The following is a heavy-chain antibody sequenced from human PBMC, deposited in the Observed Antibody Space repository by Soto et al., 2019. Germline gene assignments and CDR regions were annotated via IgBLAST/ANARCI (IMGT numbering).Heavy chain of an antibody. CDR2: IIPIFGTA. CDR3: ASVDTAISYYYYGMDV. CDR1: GGTFSSYA. Sequence: QVQLVQSGAEVKKPGSSVKVSCKASGGTFSSYAISWVRQAPGQGLEWMGGIIPIFGTANYAQKFQGRVTITADESTRTAYMDLSSLRSEDTAVYYCASVDTAISYYYYGMDVWGQGTTVTVSS. V-gene: IGHV1-69*12. J-gene: IGHJ6*02. D-gene: IGHD5-18*01.